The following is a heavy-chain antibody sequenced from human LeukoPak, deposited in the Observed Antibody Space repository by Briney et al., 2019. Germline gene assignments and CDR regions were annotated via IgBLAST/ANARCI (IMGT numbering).Heavy chain of an antibody. J-gene: IGHJ4*02. V-gene: IGHV3-7*01. D-gene: IGHD3-10*01. CDR2: IKQDGSKK. CDR1: GFTFSNYW. Sequence: PGGSLRLSRAASGFTFSNYWMSWVRQAPGKGLEWVANIKQDGSKKNYVDSVKRPFTISRDNANNSLYLQMNSLRADDTAVYYCAGRSGSFDCWGQGTLVTVSA. CDR3: AGRSGSFDC.